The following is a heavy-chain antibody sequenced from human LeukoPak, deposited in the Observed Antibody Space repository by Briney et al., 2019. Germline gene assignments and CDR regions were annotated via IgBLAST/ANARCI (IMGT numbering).Heavy chain of an antibody. D-gene: IGHD6-13*01. CDR1: GFTVSSNY. CDR2: IYPGGST. J-gene: IGHJ6*02. CDR3: AREEQLGMDV. V-gene: IGHV3-53*01. Sequence: GGSLRLSCAASGFTVSSNYMSWVRQAPGKGPECVSVIYPGGSTYYADSVKGRFTISRDNSKNTLYLQMNSLRAEDTAVYYCAREEQLGMDVWGQGTTVTVSS.